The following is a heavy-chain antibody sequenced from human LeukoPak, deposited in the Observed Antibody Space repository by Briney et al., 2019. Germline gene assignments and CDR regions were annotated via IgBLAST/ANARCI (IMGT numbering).Heavy chain of an antibody. CDR2: INGGSGST. J-gene: IGHJ4*02. Sequence: WASVKVSCKASGYTFIDYTMHWLRQAPGQRLDWMGWINGGSGSTKYSPEFQGRVTITRDTSASTGYMELSSLRSEDTAVYYCANPRYDSSGYYYVDWGQGTLVTVSS. V-gene: IGHV1-3*01. CDR3: ANPRYDSSGYYYVD. CDR1: GYTFIDYT. D-gene: IGHD3-22*01.